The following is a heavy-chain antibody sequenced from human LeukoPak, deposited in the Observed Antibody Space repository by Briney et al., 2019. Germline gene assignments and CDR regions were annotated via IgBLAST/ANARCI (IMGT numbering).Heavy chain of an antibody. Sequence: SETLSLTCTVSGGSISSGDYYWSWIRQPPGKGLESIGYIYYSGSTYYNPSLKSRVTISVDTSKNQFSLKLSSVTAADTAVYYCARITAYYYYYYMDVWGKGTTVTVSS. D-gene: IGHD1-20*01. CDR1: GGSISSGDYY. V-gene: IGHV4-30-4*08. CDR3: ARITAYYYYYYMDV. CDR2: IYYSGST. J-gene: IGHJ6*03.